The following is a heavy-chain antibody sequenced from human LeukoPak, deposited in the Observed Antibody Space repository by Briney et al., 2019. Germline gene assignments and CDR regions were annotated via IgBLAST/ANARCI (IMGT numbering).Heavy chain of an antibody. D-gene: IGHD6-13*01. Sequence: ASVKVSCKASGYTFTSYYMHWVRQAPGQGLEWMGIINPSGGSTSYAQKFQGRVTMTRDTSTSTVYMELSSLRSDDTAVYYCARDLTQQLVRGYFDYWGQGTLVTVSS. CDR1: GYTFTSYY. V-gene: IGHV1-46*01. CDR3: ARDLTQQLVRGYFDY. CDR2: INPSGGST. J-gene: IGHJ4*02.